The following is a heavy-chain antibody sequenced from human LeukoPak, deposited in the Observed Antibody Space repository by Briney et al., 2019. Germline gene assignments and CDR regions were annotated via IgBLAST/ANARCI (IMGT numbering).Heavy chain of an antibody. CDR3: AKDWGVMVRGVITY. J-gene: IGHJ4*02. Sequence: GGSLRLSCAASGFTFSSYAMSSVRQAPGKGLEKISAISGSGGSTYYADSVKGRFTISRDNSKNTLYLQMNSLRAEDTAAYYCAKDWGVMVRGVITYRGQGTLVTVSS. CDR2: ISGSGGST. CDR1: GFTFSSYA. V-gene: IGHV3-23*01. D-gene: IGHD3-10*01.